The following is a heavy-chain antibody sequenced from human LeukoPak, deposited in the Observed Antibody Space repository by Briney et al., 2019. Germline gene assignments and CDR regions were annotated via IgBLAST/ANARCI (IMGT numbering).Heavy chain of an antibody. CDR2: ISGSGGST. CDR3: AKASAMIVVVSKYFDY. CDR1: GFTFSNYW. Sequence: GGSLRLSCAASGFTFSNYWMSWVRQAPGKGLEWVSAISGSGGSTYYADSVKGRFTISRDNSKNTLYLQMNSLRAEDTAVYYCAKASAMIVVVSKYFDYWGQGTLVTVSS. J-gene: IGHJ4*02. V-gene: IGHV3-23*01. D-gene: IGHD3-22*01.